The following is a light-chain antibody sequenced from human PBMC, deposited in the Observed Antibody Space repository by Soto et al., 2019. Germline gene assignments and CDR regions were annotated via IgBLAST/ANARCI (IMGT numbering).Light chain of an antibody. CDR3: SSYTSSSTVV. V-gene: IGLV2-14*01. CDR2: EVS. CDR1: SSDVGGYNY. Sequence: QSVLTQPASVSGSPGQSITISCTGTSSDVGGYNYVSWYQQHPGKAPKLMIYEVSNRPSGVSNRFSGSKSGNTASLTISGLQAEDEAEDYCSSYTSSSTVVFGGGTKLTVL. J-gene: IGLJ2*01.